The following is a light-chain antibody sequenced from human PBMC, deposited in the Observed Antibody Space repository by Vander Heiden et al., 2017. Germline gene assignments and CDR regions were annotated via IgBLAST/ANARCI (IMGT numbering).Light chain of an antibody. Sequence: DIVMTQSPLSLPVTPGEPASISCRSSQSLLHSNGYNYWDWYLQKPGQSPQLLIYLGSNRASGVPDRFSGSGSGTDFTLKISRVEAEDVGVYYCMQALQTPLTFGPGTKVDIK. CDR2: LGS. CDR1: QSLLHSNGYNY. J-gene: IGKJ3*01. CDR3: MQALQTPLT. V-gene: IGKV2-28*01.